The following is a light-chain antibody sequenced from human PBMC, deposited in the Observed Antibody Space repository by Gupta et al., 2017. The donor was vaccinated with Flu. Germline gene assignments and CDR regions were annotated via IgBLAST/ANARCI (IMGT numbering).Light chain of an antibody. CDR1: QTISTW. V-gene: IGKV1-5*03. Sequence: DIQMTQSPSTLSASVGDRVTITCRASQTISTWLAWYQQKPGKAPNLLIYKASTLESGVPSSFSGSGSGTEFILTISSLQPDDFATYYCQHYNTYPWTFGQGTKVEIK. CDR3: QHYNTYPWT. J-gene: IGKJ1*01. CDR2: KAS.